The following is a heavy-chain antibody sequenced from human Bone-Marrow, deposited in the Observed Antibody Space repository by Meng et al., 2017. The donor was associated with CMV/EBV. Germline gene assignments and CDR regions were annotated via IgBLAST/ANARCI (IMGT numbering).Heavy chain of an antibody. Sequence: GGSLRLSCAASGFTFSSYDMHWVRQATGKGLEWVSAIGTAGDTYYPGSVKGRFTISRENAKNSLYLQMNSLGAGDTAVYYCARGRSSSSYYYYYYGMDVWGQGTTVTVS. D-gene: IGHD6-6*01. J-gene: IGHJ6*02. V-gene: IGHV3-13*01. CDR2: IGTAGDT. CDR1: GFTFSSYD. CDR3: ARGRSSSSYYYYYYGMDV.